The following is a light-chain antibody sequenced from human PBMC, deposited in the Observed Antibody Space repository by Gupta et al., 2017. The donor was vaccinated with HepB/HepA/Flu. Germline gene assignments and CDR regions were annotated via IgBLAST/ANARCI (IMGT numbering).Light chain of an antibody. CDR1: SSNIGTGYD. Sequence: QSVLTQPPSVSGAPGQRVTMSCTGSSSNIGTGYDVHWYQHLPGAAPELLIYGNNNRPSGVPDRFSGSKYGTSASLAITGLQAEDEGDYYCQSYDSSLSRSIFGGGTQLTVL. CDR2: GNN. V-gene: IGLV1-40*01. CDR3: QSYDSSLSRSI. J-gene: IGLJ2*01.